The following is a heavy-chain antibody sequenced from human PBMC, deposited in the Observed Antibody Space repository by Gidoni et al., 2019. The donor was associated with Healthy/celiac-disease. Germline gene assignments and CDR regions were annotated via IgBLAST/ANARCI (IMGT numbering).Heavy chain of an antibody. CDR1: GFTFSSYA. CDR2: ISGSGGST. CDR3: AKMAVAGKTQGVDY. Sequence: EVQLLESGGGLVQPGGSLSLPCAASGFTFSSYAMGWVRQAPGKGLEWVSAISGSGGSTYYADSVKGRFTISRDNSKNTLYLQMNSLRAEDTAVYYCAKMAVAGKTQGVDYWGQGTLVTVSS. J-gene: IGHJ4*02. V-gene: IGHV3-23*01. D-gene: IGHD6-19*01.